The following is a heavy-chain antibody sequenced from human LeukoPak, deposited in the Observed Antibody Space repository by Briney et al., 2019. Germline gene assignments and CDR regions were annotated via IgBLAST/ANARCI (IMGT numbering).Heavy chain of an antibody. CDR3: ARRSYDSSVYYRYMYYFDY. J-gene: IGHJ4*02. D-gene: IGHD3-22*01. CDR2: IYPGNSDT. CDR1: GYSSTTNC. V-gene: IGHV5-51*01. Sequence: GESLKISCKGSGYSSTTNCIGWVRQMPGKGLEWRGIIYPGNSDTRYSPSFQGQVTISVDKSIRNAYLQWSSLKASDTAMYYCARRSYDSSVYYRYMYYFDYWGQGTLVTVSS.